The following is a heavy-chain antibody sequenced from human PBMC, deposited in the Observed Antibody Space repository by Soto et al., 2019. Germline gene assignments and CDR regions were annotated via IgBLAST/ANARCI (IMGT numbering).Heavy chain of an antibody. D-gene: IGHD3-22*01. CDR2: INNNSGRK. J-gene: IGHJ4*02. CDR1: GFTFSGSG. Sequence: GGSLRLSCAASGFTFSGSGMNWVRQAPGKGLEWVSSINNNSGRKYYADSVKGRFTISRDNSKNTLFLQMNSLKAEDTAVYFCAKDGDYEYFDYWGQGXQVTVPS. V-gene: IGHV3-23*01. CDR3: AKDGDYEYFDY.